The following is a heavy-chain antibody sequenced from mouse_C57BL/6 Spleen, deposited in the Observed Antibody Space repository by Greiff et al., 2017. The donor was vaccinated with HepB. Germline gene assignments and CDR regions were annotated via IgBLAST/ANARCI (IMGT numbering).Heavy chain of an antibody. D-gene: IGHD1-1*01. CDR2: IDPENGDT. CDR1: GFNIKDDY. CDR3: TTENYYGSVAY. V-gene: IGHV14-4*01. Sequence: EVQLQQSGAELVRPGASVKLSCTASGFNIKDDYMHWVKQRPEQGLEWIGWIDPENGDTEYASKFQGKATITADTSSNTAYLQLSSLTSEDTAVYYCTTENYYGSVAYWGQGTLVTVSA. J-gene: IGHJ3*01.